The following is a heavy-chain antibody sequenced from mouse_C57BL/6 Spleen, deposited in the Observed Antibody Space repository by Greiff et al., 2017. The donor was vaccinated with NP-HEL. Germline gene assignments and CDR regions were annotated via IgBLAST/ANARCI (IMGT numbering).Heavy chain of an antibody. CDR2: IDPSDSYT. V-gene: IGHV1-59*01. D-gene: IGHD4-1*01. Sequence: VQLQQPGAELVRPGTSVKLSCKASGYTFTSYWMHWVKQRPGQGLEWIGVIDPSDSYTNYNQKFKGKATLTVDTSSSTAYMQHSSLTSEDSAVYYCASPSLAGTRGWYFDVWGTGTTVTVSS. J-gene: IGHJ1*03. CDR3: ASPSLAGTRGWYFDV. CDR1: GYTFTSYW.